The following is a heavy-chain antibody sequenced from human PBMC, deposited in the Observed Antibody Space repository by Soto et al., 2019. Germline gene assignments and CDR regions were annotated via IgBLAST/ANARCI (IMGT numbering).Heavy chain of an antibody. D-gene: IGHD3-10*01. Sequence: QVQLVQSGAEVKRAGSSVRVSCMASGVTFSSYAINWLRQAPRQGLEWMGGIIPSFGTTSYAKKFQGRVTISADESTDTIFMGLNSLRSEDTGVYYCARSREVDFYSIGDGSRDFDPWGQGTLVTVSS. V-gene: IGHV1-69*12. CDR3: ARSREVDFYSIGDGSRDFDP. J-gene: IGHJ5*02. CDR2: IIPSFGTT. CDR1: GVTFSSYA.